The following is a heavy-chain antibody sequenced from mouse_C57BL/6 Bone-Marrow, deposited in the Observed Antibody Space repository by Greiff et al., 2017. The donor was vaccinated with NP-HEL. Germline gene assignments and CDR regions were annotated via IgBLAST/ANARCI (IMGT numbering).Heavy chain of an antibody. CDR3: SGSSPCYFDY. Sequence: QVQLQQPGAELVRPGTSVKLSCKASGYTFTSYWMHWVKQRPGQGLEWIGVIDPSDSYTNYNQKFKGKATLTVDTSSSTAYMQLSSLTSEDSAVYYCSGSSPCYFDYWGQGTTLTVST. V-gene: IGHV1-59*01. J-gene: IGHJ2*01. D-gene: IGHD1-1*01. CDR2: IDPSDSYT. CDR1: GYTFTSYW.